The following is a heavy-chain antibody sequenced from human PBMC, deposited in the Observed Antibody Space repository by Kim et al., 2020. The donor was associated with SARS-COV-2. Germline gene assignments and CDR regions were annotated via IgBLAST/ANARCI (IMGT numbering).Heavy chain of an antibody. CDR1: GFTFSSYA. CDR2: ISYDGSNK. J-gene: IGHJ4*02. D-gene: IGHD3-3*01. Sequence: GGSLRLSCAASGFTFSSYAMHWVRQAPGKGLEWVAVISYDGSNKYYADSVKGRFTISRDNSKNTLYLQMNSLRAEDTAVYYCARNLNDFSPFDYWGQGTLVTVSS. V-gene: IGHV3-30*04. CDR3: ARNLNDFSPFDY.